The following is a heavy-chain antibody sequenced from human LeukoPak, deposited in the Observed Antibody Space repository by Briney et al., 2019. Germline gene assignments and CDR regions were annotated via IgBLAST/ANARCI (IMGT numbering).Heavy chain of an antibody. CDR3: ARGGEMATMFDY. CDR2: IYYSGST. V-gene: IGHV4-59*01. J-gene: IGHJ4*02. Sequence: PSETLSLTCTVSGGSISSYYWSWIRQPPGEGLEWIGYIYYSGSTNYNPSLKSRVTISVDTSKNQFSLKLSSVTAADTAVYYCARGGEMATMFDYWGQGTLVTVSS. D-gene: IGHD5-24*01. CDR1: GGSISSYY.